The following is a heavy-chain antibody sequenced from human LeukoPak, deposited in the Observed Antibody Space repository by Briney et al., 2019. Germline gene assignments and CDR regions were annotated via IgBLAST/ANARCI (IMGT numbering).Heavy chain of an antibody. J-gene: IGHJ4*02. Sequence: GGSLRLSCAASGFSVSSYYMDWVRQAPGKGLEWVSVIYSGGSTYCADSVKGRFTISRDNSKNTLFVPMNSLRAEDTAVYYCAREGSNGGYDYWGQGTLVTVAS. D-gene: IGHD2-8*01. CDR3: AREGSNGGYDY. V-gene: IGHV3-53*01. CDR1: GFSVSSYY. CDR2: IYSGGST.